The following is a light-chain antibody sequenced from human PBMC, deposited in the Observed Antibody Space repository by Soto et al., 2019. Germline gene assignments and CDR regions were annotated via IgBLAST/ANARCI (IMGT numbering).Light chain of an antibody. CDR1: QSISRY. CDR2: AAS. Sequence: DIQMTQSPSSLSASVGDRVTITCRASQSISRYLNWYQQKPGKAPKLLIYAASSLQSGVPSRFSGSGSGTDFTLTISSLQPEDFASYYWRHSHSTLWTFGQGTKVEIK. V-gene: IGKV1-39*01. J-gene: IGKJ1*01. CDR3: RHSHSTLWT.